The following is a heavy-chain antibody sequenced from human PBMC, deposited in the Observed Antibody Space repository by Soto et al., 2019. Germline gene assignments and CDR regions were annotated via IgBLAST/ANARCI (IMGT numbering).Heavy chain of an antibody. D-gene: IGHD3-10*01. Sequence: XTLSVPCTVSGGSISSSSYYWGWIRQPRGKGLEWIGSIYYSGSTYYNPSLKSRVTISVDTSKNQFSLKLSSLTAADTAVYYCARRPMVRGVINYFDYWGRGTLGTVS. CDR2: IYYSGST. CDR3: ARRPMVRGVINYFDY. V-gene: IGHV4-39*01. CDR1: GGSISSSSYY. J-gene: IGHJ4*02.